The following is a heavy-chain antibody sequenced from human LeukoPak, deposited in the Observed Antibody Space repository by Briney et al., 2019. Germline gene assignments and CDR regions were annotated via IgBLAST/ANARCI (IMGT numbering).Heavy chain of an antibody. CDR2: VSQTGSGRT. CDR3: ARVPLYWQDPLDF. J-gene: IGHJ4*02. D-gene: IGHD2-8*02. V-gene: IGHV4-34*01. CDR1: GGSFSGYY. Sequence: SQTLSLTCGVYGGSFSGYYWSWIRQPPRKGLEWIGEVSQTGSGRTNYNPSLKSRVTISVDTSKNQFALELTSVTAADTAMYYCARVPLYWQDPLDFWGQGTLVTVYS.